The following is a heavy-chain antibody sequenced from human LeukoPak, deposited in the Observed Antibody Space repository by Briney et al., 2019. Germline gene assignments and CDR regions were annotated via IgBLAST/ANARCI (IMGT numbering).Heavy chain of an antibody. CDR3: ARDKGDIVVVPALDY. V-gene: IGHV1-18*01. D-gene: IGHD2-2*01. J-gene: IGHJ4*02. CDR1: GYTFTSYG. Sequence: GASVKVSCKASGYTFTSYGISWVRQAPGQGLEWMGWISAYNGNTNYAQKLQGRVTMTTDTSTSTAYMELRSLRSDDSAVYYCARDKGDIVVVPALDYWGQGTLVTVSS. CDR2: ISAYNGNT.